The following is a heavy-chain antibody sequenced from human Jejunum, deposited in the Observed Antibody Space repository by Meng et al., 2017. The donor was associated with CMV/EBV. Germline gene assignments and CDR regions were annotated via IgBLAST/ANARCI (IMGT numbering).Heavy chain of an antibody. J-gene: IGHJ6*02. D-gene: IGHD1-14*01. CDR3: AKPVGSNPFYYYATDV. Sequence: TFSTYWMHWVRQGPGKGLVWVTRMNSDGSSTYYADSVKGRFTISRDNAKNTLYLQMSSLRAEDTAVYYCAKPVGSNPFYYYATDVWGQGTTVTVSS. CDR2: MNSDGSST. CDR1: TFSTYW. V-gene: IGHV3-74*01.